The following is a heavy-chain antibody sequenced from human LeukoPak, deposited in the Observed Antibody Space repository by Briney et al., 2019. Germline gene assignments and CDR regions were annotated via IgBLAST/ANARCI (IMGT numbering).Heavy chain of an antibody. CDR2: IRYDGGNK. J-gene: IGHJ6*03. Sequence: GGSLRLSCAASGFTFSSYGMHWVRQAPGKGLEWVAFIRYDGGNKYYADSVKGRFTISRDNAKNSLYLQMNSLRAEDTAVYYCARGHSSGWTYYYYMDVWGKGTAVTISS. CDR3: ARGHSSGWTYYYYMDV. V-gene: IGHV3-30*02. D-gene: IGHD6-19*01. CDR1: GFTFSSYG.